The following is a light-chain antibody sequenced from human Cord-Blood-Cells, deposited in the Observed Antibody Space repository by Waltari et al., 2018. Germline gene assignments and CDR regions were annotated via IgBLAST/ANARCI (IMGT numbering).Light chain of an antibody. Sequence: DIQLTQSPSSLSASVGDRVTITCRASQSISSYLNWYQQKPGKAPKLFIYAASSLQSGVPSRFSGSGSGTDFTLTISSLQPEDFATYYCQQCYSTPLTFGQGTKVEIK. CDR1: QSISSY. CDR2: AAS. J-gene: IGKJ1*01. CDR3: QQCYSTPLT. V-gene: IGKV1-39*01.